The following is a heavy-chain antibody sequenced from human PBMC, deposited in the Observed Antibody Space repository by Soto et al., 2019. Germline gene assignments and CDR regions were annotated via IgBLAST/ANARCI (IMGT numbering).Heavy chain of an antibody. D-gene: IGHD6-13*01. CDR3: AREVAAAGRFDY. CDR2: IYYTGST. Sequence: QVQLQESGPGLVKPSQTLSLTCTVSGGSISSGGYYWSWIRQHPGKGLEWIGYIYYTGSTDYSPSLKSRVTISVDTSKNHFSLKLTSVTAADTAVYYCAREVAAAGRFDYWGQGTLVTVSS. J-gene: IGHJ4*02. V-gene: IGHV4-31*03. CDR1: GGSISSGGYY.